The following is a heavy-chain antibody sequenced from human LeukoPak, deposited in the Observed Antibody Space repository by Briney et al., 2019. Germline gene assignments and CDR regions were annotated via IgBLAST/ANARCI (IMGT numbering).Heavy chain of an antibody. V-gene: IGHV5-51*01. Sequence: GESLKISCQASGYTFTSYWIGWVRQMPGKGLECMGIIYPVASATPYSPSFQGQVTISADKSFSTAYLQWSSLKASDTAIYYCARLGGDTYYFGSASYPNWYFDLWGRGTLVTVSS. CDR3: ARLGGDTYYFGSASYPNWYFDL. CDR1: GYTFTSYW. D-gene: IGHD3-10*01. CDR2: IYPVASAT. J-gene: IGHJ2*01.